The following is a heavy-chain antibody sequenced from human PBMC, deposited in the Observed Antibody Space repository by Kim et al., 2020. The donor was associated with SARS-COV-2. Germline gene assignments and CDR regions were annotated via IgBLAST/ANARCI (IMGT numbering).Heavy chain of an antibody. D-gene: IGHD4-17*01. V-gene: IGHV3-30-3*01. Sequence: GGSLRLSCAASGFTFSSYAMHWVRQAPGKGLEWVAVISYDGSNKYYADSVKGRFTISRDNSKNTLYLQMNSLRAEDTAVYYCARTPPVDYGDDHGAFDIWGQGTMVTVSS. CDR3: ARTPPVDYGDDHGAFDI. J-gene: IGHJ3*02. CDR2: ISYDGSNK. CDR1: GFTFSSYA.